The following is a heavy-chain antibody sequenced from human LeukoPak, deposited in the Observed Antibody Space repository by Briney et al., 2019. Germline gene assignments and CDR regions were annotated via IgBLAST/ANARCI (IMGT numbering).Heavy chain of an antibody. CDR1: GFTFTNYW. Sequence: PGGSLRLSCVASGFTFTNYWMHWDRQAPGKGLVWVERMNTDASSRSYAASVTGRFSISRDHAKKTLYLQMNSLRAEDTAVYYCARGPDYGGPLRGQGTLVTVSP. CDR2: MNTDASSR. D-gene: IGHD4-23*01. V-gene: IGHV3-74*01. J-gene: IGHJ4*02. CDR3: ARGPDYGGPL.